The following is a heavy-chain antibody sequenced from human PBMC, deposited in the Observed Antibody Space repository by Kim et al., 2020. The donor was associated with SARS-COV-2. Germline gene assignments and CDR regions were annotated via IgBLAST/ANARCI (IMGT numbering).Heavy chain of an antibody. CDR3: ARDLLGFGWLRHIIDY. V-gene: IGHV3-33*01. Sequence: GGSLRLSCAASGFTFSSYGMHWVRQAPGKGLEWVAVIWYDGSNKYYADSVKGRFTISRDNSKNTLYLQMNSLRAEDTAVYYCARDLLGFGWLRHIIDYWGQGTLVTVSS. CDR1: GFTFSSYG. CDR2: IWYDGSNK. J-gene: IGHJ4*02. D-gene: IGHD5-12*01.